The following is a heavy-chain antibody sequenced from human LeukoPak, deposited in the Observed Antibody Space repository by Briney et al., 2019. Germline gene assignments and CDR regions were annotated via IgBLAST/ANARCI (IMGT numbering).Heavy chain of an antibody. CDR3: ARVVVPAATSPFDY. D-gene: IGHD2-2*01. Sequence: PSETLSLTCAVYGGSFSGYYWSWIRQPPGKGLEWIGEINHSGSTNYNPSLKSRVTISVDTSKNQFSLKLSSVTAADTAVYYCARVVVPAATSPFDYWGQGTLVTVSS. V-gene: IGHV4-34*01. CDR1: GGSFSGYY. CDR2: INHSGST. J-gene: IGHJ4*02.